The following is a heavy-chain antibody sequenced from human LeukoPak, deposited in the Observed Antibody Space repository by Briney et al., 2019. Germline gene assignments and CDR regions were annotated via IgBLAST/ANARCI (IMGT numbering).Heavy chain of an antibody. V-gene: IGHV1-18*01. CDR1: GYTFTHYN. D-gene: IGHD5-18*01. Sequence: ASVKVSCKTSGYTFTHYNISWVRQAPGQGLEWMGWINSNDGNTNYAQKFQGRVTMTTDTSTNTVYMELRSLISDDTAIYYCARDFQGWWIPFDYWGQGTLVTVSS. CDR2: INSNDGNT. CDR3: ARDFQGWWIPFDY. J-gene: IGHJ4*02.